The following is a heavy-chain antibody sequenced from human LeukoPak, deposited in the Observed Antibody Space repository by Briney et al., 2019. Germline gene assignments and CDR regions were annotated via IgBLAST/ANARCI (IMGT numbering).Heavy chain of an antibody. J-gene: IGHJ4*02. D-gene: IGHD5-18*01. CDR2: ISGSGGST. CDR3: AKDLWRGDGYSYGLPLDY. V-gene: IGHV3-23*01. CDR1: GFTFSSYA. Sequence: GGSLRLSCAASGFTFSSYAMSWVRQAPGKGLEWVSAISGSGGSTYYADSVKGRFTISRDNSKNTLYLQMNSLRAEDTAVYYCAKDLWRGDGYSYGLPLDYWGQGTLVTVSS.